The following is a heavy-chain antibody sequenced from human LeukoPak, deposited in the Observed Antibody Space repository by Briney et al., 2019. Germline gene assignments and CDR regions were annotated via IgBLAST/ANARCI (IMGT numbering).Heavy chain of an antibody. CDR1: GGTFSSYA. Sequence: GASVKVSCKASGGTFSSYAISWVRQAPGQGLEWMGRIIPILGIANYAQKFQGRVTITADKSTSTAYMELSSLRSEDTAVYYCAREGEWELSAFDIWGQGTMVTVSS. J-gene: IGHJ3*02. CDR2: IIPILGIA. D-gene: IGHD1-26*01. CDR3: AREGEWELSAFDI. V-gene: IGHV1-69*04.